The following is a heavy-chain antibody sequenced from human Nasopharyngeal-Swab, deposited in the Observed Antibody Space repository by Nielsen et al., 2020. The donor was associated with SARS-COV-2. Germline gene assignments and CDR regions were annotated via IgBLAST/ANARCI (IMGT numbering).Heavy chain of an antibody. Sequence: SVKVSCKASGYTFTSYEISWVRQAPGQGLEWMGGIIPIFGTANYAQKFQGRVTITADESTSTAYMELSSLRSDDTAVFYCARDPRAYFYDSSGYYSSLDYWGQGTLVTVSS. V-gene: IGHV1-69*13. J-gene: IGHJ4*02. CDR1: GYTFTSYE. CDR3: ARDPRAYFYDSSGYYSSLDY. D-gene: IGHD3-22*01. CDR2: IIPIFGTA.